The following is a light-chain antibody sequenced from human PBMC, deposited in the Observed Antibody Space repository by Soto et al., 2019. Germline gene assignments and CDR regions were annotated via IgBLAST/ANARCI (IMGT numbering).Light chain of an antibody. V-gene: IGLV3-1*01. CDR3: QAWDSSTLYV. J-gene: IGLJ1*01. CDR1: KLGDKY. CDR2: QDN. Sequence: SYELTQPPSVSVSPGQTVSITCSGDKLGDKYACWYQQKPGQSPVLVIYQDNKRPSGIPERFSGSNSGNTATLTISGTQAMDEADYYCQAWDSSTLYVFGTGTKLTVL.